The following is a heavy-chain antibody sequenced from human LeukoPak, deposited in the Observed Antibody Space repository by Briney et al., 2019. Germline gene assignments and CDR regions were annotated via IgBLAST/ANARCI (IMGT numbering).Heavy chain of an antibody. CDR1: GGSLSSFY. J-gene: IGHJ5*02. Sequence: SETLSLTCTVSGGSLSSFYWSWIRQPPGKGLEWIGYIYYSGSTNYNPSLKSRVTISVDKSKNQFSLRLSSVTAADTAVYYCARDRHGYNWFDPWGQGTLVTVSS. V-gene: IGHV4-59*12. D-gene: IGHD5-24*01. CDR3: ARDRHGYNWFDP. CDR2: IYYSGST.